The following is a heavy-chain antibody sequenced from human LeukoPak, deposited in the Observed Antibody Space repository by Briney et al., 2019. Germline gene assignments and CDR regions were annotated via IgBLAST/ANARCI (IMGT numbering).Heavy chain of an antibody. V-gene: IGHV1-2*02. J-gene: IGHJ4*02. CDR2: INPKSGGT. CDR1: GYTFTDYY. Sequence: ASVKVSCEASGYTFTDYYMHWVRQAPGQGLEWMGWINPKSGGTNYAQQFQGRVTMTRDTSISTAYMELSRLRSDDTAMYYCARDKLRYFDYWGQGTLVTVSS. D-gene: IGHD3-10*01. CDR3: ARDKLRYFDY.